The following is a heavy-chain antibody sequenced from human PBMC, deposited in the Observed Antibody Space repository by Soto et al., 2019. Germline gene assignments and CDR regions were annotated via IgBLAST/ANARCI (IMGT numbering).Heavy chain of an antibody. Sequence: QVQLQQWGAGLLKPSETLSLTCAVYGGSFSGYYWSWIRQPPGKGLEWIGEINHRGSTDYNTSLMSRVTISVYTSNNQLPLKLSSVTAADTAVYDCARRVRVTVNSYYYYIDVWGKGTTVTVSS. CDR3: ARRVRVTVNSYYYYIDV. V-gene: IGHV4-34*01. D-gene: IGHD4-17*01. CDR1: GGSFSGYY. CDR2: INHRGST. J-gene: IGHJ6*03.